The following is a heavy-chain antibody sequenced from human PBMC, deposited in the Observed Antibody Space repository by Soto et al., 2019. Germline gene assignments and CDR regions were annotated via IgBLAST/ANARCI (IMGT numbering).Heavy chain of an antibody. CDR1: GFTFSSFA. V-gene: IGHV3-30-3*01. CDR3: ARDCYGGVPGGWFDP. CDR2: ISYDGSNK. D-gene: IGHD3-16*01. Sequence: QVQLVESGGGVVQPGRSLRLSCAASGFTFSSFAMHWVRQAPGKGLEWVAFISYDGSNKYYADSLKGRFTISRDNSKNTLYLQISSLRTEDTAVYYCARDCYGGVPGGWFDPWGQGTLVTVSS. J-gene: IGHJ5*02.